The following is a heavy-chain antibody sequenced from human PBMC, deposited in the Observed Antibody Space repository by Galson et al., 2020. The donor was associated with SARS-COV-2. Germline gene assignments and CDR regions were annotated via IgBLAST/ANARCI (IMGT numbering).Heavy chain of an antibody. V-gene: IGHV4-39*01. J-gene: IGHJ6*02. CDR2: IYYSGST. CDR1: GGSVSSYSYY. CDR3: ARLGIDSSGFKENSYLYGMDV. D-gene: IGHD3-22*01. Sequence: SETLSLTCTVSGGSVSSYSYYWGWIRQPPGKGLEWIGSIYYSGSTYYNPSLKSRVTISVDTSKNQFSLKLSSVTAADTAVYYCARLGIDSSGFKENSYLYGMDVWGQGTTVTVSS.